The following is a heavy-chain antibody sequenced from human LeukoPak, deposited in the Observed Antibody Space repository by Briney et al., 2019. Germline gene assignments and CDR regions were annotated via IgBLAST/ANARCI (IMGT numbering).Heavy chain of an antibody. V-gene: IGHV3-21*01. CDR2: ISSSSSYI. J-gene: IGHJ6*03. CDR1: GLTFSIYT. CDR3: ARGADYDILTGYMDV. Sequence: GRSLRLSCAVSGLTFSIYTMIWVSQARGKGLEWGSSISSSSSYIYYADSAKSRFTISRANAKNPLYLEMNSLRAEDTAVYYCARGADYDILTGYMDVWGKGTTVTVSS. D-gene: IGHD3-9*01.